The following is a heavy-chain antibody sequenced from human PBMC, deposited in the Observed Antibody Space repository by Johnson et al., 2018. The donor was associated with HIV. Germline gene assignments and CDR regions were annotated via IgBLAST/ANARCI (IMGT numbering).Heavy chain of an antibody. D-gene: IGHD3-22*01. CDR2: INWGGGST. J-gene: IGHJ3*02. V-gene: IGHV3-20*04. CDR1: GFTFDGYG. CDR3: ARAFLSHYYDSSGPVDI. Sequence: VQLVESGGGVVRPGGSLRLSCAASGFTFDGYGMSWVRQAPGKGLEWVSGINWGGGSTGYEASMGSSFTISRDNTKNSLSLQMNSLRVEDTALYYCARAFLSHYYDSSGPVDIWGQGTMVTVSS.